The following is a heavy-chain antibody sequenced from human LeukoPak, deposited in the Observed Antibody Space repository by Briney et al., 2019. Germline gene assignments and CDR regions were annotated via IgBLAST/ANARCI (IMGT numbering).Heavy chain of an antibody. CDR1: GFTFSSYA. CDR2: ISGSGGST. Sequence: GGSLRLSCAASGFTFSSYAMSWVRQAPGKGLEWVSAISGSGGSTYYADSVKGRFTTSRDNSKNTLYLQMNSLRAEDTAVYYCAKALGFMVRGVPIDYWGQGTTVTVSS. V-gene: IGHV3-23*01. CDR3: AKALGFMVRGVPIDY. D-gene: IGHD3-10*01. J-gene: IGHJ4*02.